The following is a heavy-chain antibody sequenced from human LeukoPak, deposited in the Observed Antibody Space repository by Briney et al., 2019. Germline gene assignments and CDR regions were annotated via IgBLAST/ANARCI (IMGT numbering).Heavy chain of an antibody. V-gene: IGHV3-49*03. CDR2: IRSSIYGGTP. Sequence: GGSLRLSCTSSGFTFREFAVSWFRQAPGKGLEWIGFIRSSIYGGTPKAAASVKGRFIFSRDDSKGVAYLRMNSLKTDDTAVYYCSREWGNGNDLRPDSWGQGTLVTVSS. CDR1: GFTFREFA. J-gene: IGHJ4*02. D-gene: IGHD1-1*01. CDR3: SREWGNGNDLRPDS.